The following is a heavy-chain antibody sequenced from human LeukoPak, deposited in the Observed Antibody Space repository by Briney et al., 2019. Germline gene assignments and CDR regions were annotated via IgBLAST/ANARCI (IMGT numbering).Heavy chain of an antibody. D-gene: IGHD5/OR15-5a*01. V-gene: IGHV3-48*01. CDR1: GFAVNTYD. CDR3: AGYGVYPY. J-gene: IGHJ4*02. CDR2: FGISGTV. Sequence: AGSLRLSCAASGFAVNTYDMHWVRQAPGEGPQWIAYFGISGTVYYADSVRGRFTISRDSAKNSLYLQMNGLRVDDTAIYYCAGYGVYPYWGQGTPATVSS.